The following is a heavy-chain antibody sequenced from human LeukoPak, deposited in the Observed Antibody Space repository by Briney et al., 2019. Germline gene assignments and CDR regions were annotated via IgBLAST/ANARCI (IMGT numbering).Heavy chain of an antibody. CDR3: ARGNSDAFDI. Sequence: GGSLRLSCAASGFTFSNYAMHWVRQPPGKGLEWVAIIWYDGSYKYYADSVKGRFTVSRDNSKNTLYLQVSSLTAEDTAVYYCARGNSDAFDIWGQGTMVTVSS. D-gene: IGHD4-23*01. CDR1: GFTFSNYA. J-gene: IGHJ3*02. CDR2: IWYDGSYK. V-gene: IGHV3-33*01.